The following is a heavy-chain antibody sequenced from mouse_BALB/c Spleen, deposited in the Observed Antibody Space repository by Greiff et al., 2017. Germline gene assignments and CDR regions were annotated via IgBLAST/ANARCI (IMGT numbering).Heavy chain of an antibody. D-gene: IGHD2-1*01. J-gene: IGHJ4*01. CDR2: IRNKANGYTT. CDR1: GFTFTDYY. V-gene: IGHV7-3*02. Sequence: DVKLVESGGGLVQPGGSLRLSCATSGFTFTDYYMSWVRQPPGKALEWLGFIRNKANGYTTEYSASVKGRFTISRDNSQSILYLQMNTLRAEDSATYYCARDYGNYGNYAMDYWGQGTSVTVSS. CDR3: ARDYGNYGNYAMDY.